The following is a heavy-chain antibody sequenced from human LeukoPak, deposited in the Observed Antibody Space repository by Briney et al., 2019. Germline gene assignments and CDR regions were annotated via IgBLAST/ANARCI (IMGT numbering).Heavy chain of an antibody. CDR1: GFTFSSFA. D-gene: IGHD5-24*01. Sequence: GGPLRLSCAASGFTFSSFAMIWVRQAPGKGLEWVTAIGGSGVYTWYADSVKGRFTISRDHSKNTLFLQMNSLRVEDTAIYYCAKGSRDSRPYYFDYWGQGTLLTVSS. CDR3: AKGSRDSRPYYFDY. J-gene: IGHJ4*02. V-gene: IGHV3-23*01. CDR2: IGGSGVYT.